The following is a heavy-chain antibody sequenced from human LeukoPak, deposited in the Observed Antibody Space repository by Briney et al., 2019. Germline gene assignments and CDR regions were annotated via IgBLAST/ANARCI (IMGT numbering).Heavy chain of an antibody. CDR2: IYTSGST. CDR3: ARHFEGSAYYFDH. D-gene: IGHD6-19*01. Sequence: SETLSLTCTVSGGSISSYYWSWLRQPAGKGLEWIGRIYTSGSTDYNPSLKSRVTMSIDTSRNQFSLKLSPVTAADTAVYYCARHFEGSAYYFDHWGQGTLVTVSS. V-gene: IGHV4-4*07. CDR1: GGSISSYY. J-gene: IGHJ4*02.